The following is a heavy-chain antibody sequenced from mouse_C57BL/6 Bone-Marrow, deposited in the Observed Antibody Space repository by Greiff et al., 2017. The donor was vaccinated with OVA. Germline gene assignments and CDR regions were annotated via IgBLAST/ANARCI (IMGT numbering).Heavy chain of an antibody. CDR2: IYPGSGNT. J-gene: IGHJ4*01. V-gene: IGHV1-76*01. CDR3: ASPFKGAMDY. Sequence: QVQLQQSGAELVRPGASVKLSCKASGYTFTDYYINWVKQRPGQGLEWIARIYPGSGNTYYNEKFKGKATLTAEKSSSTAYMQLSSLTSEDSAVYFCASPFKGAMDYWGQGTSVTVSA. CDR1: GYTFTDYY.